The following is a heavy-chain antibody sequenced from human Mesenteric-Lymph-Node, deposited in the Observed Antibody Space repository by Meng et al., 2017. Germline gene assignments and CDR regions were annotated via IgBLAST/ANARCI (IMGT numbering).Heavy chain of an antibody. J-gene: IGHJ4*02. Sequence: GESLKISCAASGFTFSSYWMHWVRQVPGKGLEWVSTIIGSGDKTYYADSVRGRFTMSRDNSKNTLSVQMNSLRAEDTAVYYCVRDNGSGSFRPYNFEYWGQGTLVTVSS. D-gene: IGHD3-10*01. CDR1: GFTFSSYW. CDR2: IIGSGDKT. V-gene: IGHV3-23*01. CDR3: VRDNGSGSFRPYNFEY.